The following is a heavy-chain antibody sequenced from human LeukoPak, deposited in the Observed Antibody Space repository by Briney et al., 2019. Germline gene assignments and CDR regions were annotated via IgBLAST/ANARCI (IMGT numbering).Heavy chain of an antibody. CDR3: ARGIAAAGPFDY. V-gene: IGHV4-34*01. D-gene: IGHD6-13*01. CDR1: GGSFSGYY. Sequence: LETLSLTCAVYGGSFSGYYWSWIRQPPGKGLEWIGEINHSGSTNYNPSLKSRVTISVDTSKNQFSLKLSSVTAADTAVYYCARGIAAAGPFDYWGQGTLVTVSS. J-gene: IGHJ4*02. CDR2: INHSGST.